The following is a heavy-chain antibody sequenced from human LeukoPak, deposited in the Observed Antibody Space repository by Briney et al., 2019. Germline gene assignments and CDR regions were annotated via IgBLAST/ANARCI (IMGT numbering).Heavy chain of an antibody. Sequence: ASVKVSCKASGYTFTSYALNWVRQAPGQGLEWMGWINTNTGNPTYAQGFTGRFVFSLDTSVSTAYLQISSLKAGDTAVYYCARAKGSHGINWFDPWGQGTLATVSS. CDR1: GYTFTSYA. D-gene: IGHD1-14*01. CDR3: ARAKGSHGINWFDP. CDR2: INTNTGNP. V-gene: IGHV7-4-1*02. J-gene: IGHJ5*02.